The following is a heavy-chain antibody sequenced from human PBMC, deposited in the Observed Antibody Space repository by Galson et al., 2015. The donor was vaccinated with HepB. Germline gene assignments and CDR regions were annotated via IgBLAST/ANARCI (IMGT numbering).Heavy chain of an antibody. CDR1: GFTFSNAW. J-gene: IGHJ4*02. V-gene: IGHV3-15*01. CDR3: TTVDCSRGSCYILAR. CDR2: IKSKTDGGTT. Sequence: SLRLSCAASGFTFSNAWMSWVRQAPGKGLEWVGRIKSKTDGGTTDYAAPVKGRFTISRDDSKNTLYLQMNSLKTEDTAVYYCTTVDCSRGSCYILARWGQGPLVTVSS. D-gene: IGHD2-15*01.